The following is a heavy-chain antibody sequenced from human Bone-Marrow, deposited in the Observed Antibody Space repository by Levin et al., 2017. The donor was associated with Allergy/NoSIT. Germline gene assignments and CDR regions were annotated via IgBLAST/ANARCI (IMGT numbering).Heavy chain of an antibody. CDR2: INSDGSTT. CDR3: VRDRVSSLPSNWFDP. D-gene: IGHD5/OR15-5a*01. CDR1: GFTFSNYW. V-gene: IGHV3-74*01. Sequence: ETLSLTCAASGFTFSNYWMHWVRQAPEKGLMWVSRINSDGSTTNYADSVKGRFTISRDNAKNTLYLQMNSLRAEDTAVYYCVRDRVSSLPSNWFDPWGQGTLVTVSS. J-gene: IGHJ5*02.